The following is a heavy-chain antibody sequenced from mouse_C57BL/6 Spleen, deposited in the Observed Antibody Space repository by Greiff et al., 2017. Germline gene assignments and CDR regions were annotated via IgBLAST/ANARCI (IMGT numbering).Heavy chain of an antibody. CDR2: ISSGGSYT. Sequence: EVKLVESGGDLVKPGGSLKLSCAASGFTFSSYGMSWVRQTPDKRLEWVATISSGGSYTYYPDSVKGRFTIFRDNAKNTLYLQMSSLKSEYTAMYYCALRDFVYWAQGTSLAVSS. J-gene: IGHJ2*03. CDR1: GFTFSSYG. CDR3: ALRDFVY. V-gene: IGHV5-6*01.